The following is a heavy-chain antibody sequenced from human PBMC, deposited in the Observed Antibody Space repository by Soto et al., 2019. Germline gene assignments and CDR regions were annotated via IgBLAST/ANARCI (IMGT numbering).Heavy chain of an antibody. CDR2: ISWNSGSI. J-gene: IGHJ5*02. CDR1: GFRFDDYA. CDR3: VKDIRYYDSP. V-gene: IGHV3-9*01. D-gene: IGHD3-3*01. Sequence: EVQLVESGGGLVQPGRSLRLSCAASGFRFDDYAMHWVRQAPGKGLEWVSGISWNSGSIGYADSVKGRFTISRDNAQNSRFLQMNSLRAEDTAFYYCVKDIRYYDSPWGQGTLVTVSS.